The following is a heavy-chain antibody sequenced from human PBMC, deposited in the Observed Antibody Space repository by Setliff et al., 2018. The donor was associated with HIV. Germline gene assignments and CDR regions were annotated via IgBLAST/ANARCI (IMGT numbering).Heavy chain of an antibody. V-gene: IGHV4-34*01. D-gene: IGHD2-21*02. Sequence: SETLSLTCAVYGGSFSGHYWSWIRQPPGKGLEWIGEINHSGSTNYNPSLKSRVTISVDTSKNQFSLKLSSVTAADTAVYYCARGEFYCGTDCYWSSFDYWGQGILVTVSS. CDR3: ARGEFYCGTDCYWSSFDY. CDR1: GGSFSGHY. CDR2: INHSGST. J-gene: IGHJ4*02.